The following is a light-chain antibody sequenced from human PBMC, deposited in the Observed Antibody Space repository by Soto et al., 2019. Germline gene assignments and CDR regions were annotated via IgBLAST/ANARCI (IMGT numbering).Light chain of an antibody. CDR2: AAS. Sequence: DIQMTQSPSSLSASVGDRVNITCRASQGISNYLAWYQQKPGKVPKLLIYAASALQSGVPSRFSGSGSGTDFTLTISRLQPEDFATYYCQQTRSYPSTFGGGTKVDIK. J-gene: IGKJ4*01. CDR1: QGISNY. V-gene: IGKV1-27*01. CDR3: QQTRSYPST.